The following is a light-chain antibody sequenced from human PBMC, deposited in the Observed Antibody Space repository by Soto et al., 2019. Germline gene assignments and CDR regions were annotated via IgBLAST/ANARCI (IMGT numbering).Light chain of an antibody. CDR2: DAT. V-gene: IGKV3-11*01. CDR3: RQRYNWPLT. CDR1: QSVSNS. J-gene: IGKJ4*01. Sequence: IVLTQSPATLSLSPGERATLSCRASQSVSNSLGWFQQKPGQVPRLLIDDATNRATGIPARFTGSGSGSDFTLTISSLEPEDFGVYYCRQRYNWPLTFGGGTKVEIK.